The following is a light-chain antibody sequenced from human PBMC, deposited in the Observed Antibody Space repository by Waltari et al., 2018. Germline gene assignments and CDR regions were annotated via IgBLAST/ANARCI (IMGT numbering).Light chain of an antibody. J-gene: IGLJ2*01. Sequence: QSALTQPASVSGSPGQSITISCTGTSSDVGASDSVSWYQQHPCKAPKLMIYEVSSRPSWVSNRFSGSKSGNTASLTISGLQAEDEADYYCCSYTTTNTLVFGGGTKVTVL. CDR3: CSYTTTNTLV. V-gene: IGLV2-14*01. CDR2: EVS. CDR1: SSDVGASDS.